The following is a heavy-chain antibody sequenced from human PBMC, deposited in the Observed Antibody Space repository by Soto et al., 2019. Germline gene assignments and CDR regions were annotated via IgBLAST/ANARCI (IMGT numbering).Heavy chain of an antibody. CDR2: ISSSSSTI. D-gene: IGHD6-19*01. CDR1: GFTFSSYS. J-gene: IGHJ6*02. V-gene: IGHV3-48*02. CDR3: ARDGYSSAGYGMDV. Sequence: EVQLVESGGGLVQPGESLRLSCAASGFTFSSYSMNWVRQAPGKGLEWVSYISSSSSTIYYADSVKGRFTISRDNAKNSLYLQMNSLRDEDTAVYYCARDGYSSAGYGMDVWGQGTTVTVSS.